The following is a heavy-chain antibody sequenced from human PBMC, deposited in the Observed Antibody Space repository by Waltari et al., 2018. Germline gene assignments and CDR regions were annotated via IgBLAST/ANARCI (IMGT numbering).Heavy chain of an antibody. Sequence: EVQLLESGGALVQPGGSLRLSCAASGITFSNYTMSGVRLAPGKGLEWGLVISGSGDKTFYVDSVKGRFTISRDNSKNTLYLQMNSLRAEDTAVYYCAKHLTLVRGIGPYFDYWGQGTLVTVSS. V-gene: IGHV3-23*01. D-gene: IGHD3-10*01. CDR1: GITFSNYT. CDR3: AKHLTLVRGIGPYFDY. J-gene: IGHJ4*02. CDR2: ISGSGDKT.